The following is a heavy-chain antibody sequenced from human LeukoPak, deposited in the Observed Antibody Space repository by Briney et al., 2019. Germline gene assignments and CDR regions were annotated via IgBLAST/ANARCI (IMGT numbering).Heavy chain of an antibody. CDR2: IKQDGGEK. Sequence: PGGSLRLSCAASGFTFSNYWMSWVRQAPGKGLEWVANIKQDGGEKYYVDSVKGRFTISRDNAKNSLYLQMNSLRAEDTAVYYCARDRPSGDLVVVVAAHTNWGQGTLVTVSS. J-gene: IGHJ4*02. CDR1: GFTFSNYW. CDR3: ARDRPSGDLVVVVAAHTN. V-gene: IGHV3-7*01. D-gene: IGHD2-15*01.